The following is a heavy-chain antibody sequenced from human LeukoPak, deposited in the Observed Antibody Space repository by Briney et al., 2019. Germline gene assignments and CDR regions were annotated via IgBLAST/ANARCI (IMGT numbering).Heavy chain of an antibody. CDR3: ARDLTQAGAPDAFDI. CDR2: INPNSGGT. Sequence: ASVKVSCKASGYTFTGYYMYWVRQAPGQGLEWMGWINPNSGGTNYAQKFQGRVTMTRDTSISTAYMELSRLRSDDTAVYYCARDLTQAGAPDAFDIWGQGTMVTVSS. CDR1: GYTFTGYY. J-gene: IGHJ3*02. V-gene: IGHV1-2*02.